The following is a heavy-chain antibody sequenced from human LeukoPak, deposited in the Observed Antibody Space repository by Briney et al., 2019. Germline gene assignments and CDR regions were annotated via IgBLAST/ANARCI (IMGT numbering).Heavy chain of an antibody. J-gene: IGHJ6*03. Sequence: PGGSLRLSCAASGLTVSSNYMSWVRPAPGKGLEWVSVIYSGGSTYYADSVKGRFTISRDNSKNTLYLHMNSLRAEDTAVYYCARVGVTPGYYYYYYMDVWGKGTTVTISS. V-gene: IGHV3-53*01. D-gene: IGHD4-23*01. CDR3: ARVGVTPGYYYYYYMDV. CDR1: GLTVSSNY. CDR2: IYSGGST.